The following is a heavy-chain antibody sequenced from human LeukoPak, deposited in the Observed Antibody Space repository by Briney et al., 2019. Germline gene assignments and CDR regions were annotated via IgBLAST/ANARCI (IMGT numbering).Heavy chain of an antibody. CDR2: IYYSGST. V-gene: IGHV4-59*01. CDR1: GGSISSYY. D-gene: IGHD6-13*01. CDR3: ARGGNIAAAGLTHPFDY. J-gene: IGHJ4*02. Sequence: SETLSLTCTISGGSISSYYWSWIRQPPEKGLEWIGYIYYSGSTNYNPSLKSRVTISVDTSKNQFSLKLSSVTAADTAVYYCARGGNIAAAGLTHPFDYWGQGTLVTVSS.